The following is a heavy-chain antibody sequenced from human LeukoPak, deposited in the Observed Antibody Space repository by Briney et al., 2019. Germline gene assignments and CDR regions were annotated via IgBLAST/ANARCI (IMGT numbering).Heavy chain of an antibody. CDR2: INPNSGGK. CDR1: GYTFTGYY. V-gene: IGHV1-2*02. J-gene: IGHJ4*02. Sequence: ASVKVCCKASGYTFTGYYMHWVRQAPGQGLEWMGWINPNSGGKNYAQKFQGRVTMTRDTSISTAYMELSRLRSDDTAVYYCARGNDYGDYFDYWGQGTLVTVSS. CDR3: ARGNDYGDYFDY. D-gene: IGHD4-17*01.